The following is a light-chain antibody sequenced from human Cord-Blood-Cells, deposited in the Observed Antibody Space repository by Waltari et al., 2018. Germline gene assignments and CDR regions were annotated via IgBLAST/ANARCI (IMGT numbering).Light chain of an antibody. Sequence: DIQMTKSQSSLSASVGDRVPITCRASQSISSYLNWYQQKPGKAPKLLIYAASSLQSGVPSRFSGSGSGTDFTLTISSLQPEDFATYYCQQSYSTPYTFGQGTKLEIK. CDR2: AAS. V-gene: IGKV1-39*01. CDR1: QSISSY. J-gene: IGKJ2*01. CDR3: QQSYSTPYT.